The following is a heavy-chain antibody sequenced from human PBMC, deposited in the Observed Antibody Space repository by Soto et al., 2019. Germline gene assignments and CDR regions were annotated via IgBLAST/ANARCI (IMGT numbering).Heavy chain of an antibody. V-gene: IGHV3-30-3*01. CDR1: GFTFSSYA. D-gene: IGHD3-10*01. Sequence: QVQLVESGGGVVQPGRSLRLSCAASGFTFSSYAMHWVRQAPGKGLEWVAVISYDGSNKYYADSVKGRFTLSRDNSKNTLYLQRNSLRAEDTAVYYCERVVTLLWFGEPKNDAFDIWGQGKMVTVSS. CDR3: ERVVTLLWFGEPKNDAFDI. J-gene: IGHJ3*02. CDR2: ISYDGSNK.